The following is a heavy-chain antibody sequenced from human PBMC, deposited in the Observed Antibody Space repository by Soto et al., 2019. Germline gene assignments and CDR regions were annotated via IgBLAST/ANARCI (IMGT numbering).Heavy chain of an antibody. CDR3: AKPEYSNGRFFRLDV. V-gene: IGHV3-23*01. CDR1: GGSISSYY. Sequence: ETLFLTCTVSGGSISSYYWSWVRPAPGKGLEWVSGVSGSGRSTSYTDSVKGRFTISRDNSKNTLYLQMNSLRAEDTAVYYCAKPEYSNGRFFRLDVWGQGTTVTVSS. CDR2: VSGSGRST. D-gene: IGHD6-19*01. J-gene: IGHJ6*02.